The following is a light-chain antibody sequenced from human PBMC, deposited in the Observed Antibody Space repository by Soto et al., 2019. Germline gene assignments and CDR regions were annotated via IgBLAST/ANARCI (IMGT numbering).Light chain of an antibody. CDR1: QSVSSSY. V-gene: IGKV3-20*01. Sequence: EIVLTQSPGTLSLSPGERATLSCRASQSVSSSYLAWYQQKPGQAPRLLIYGASSRATGIPDRFSGSGSGKDFSLTISRLEPEEFAVYYCQQYGSSRWTFGQGTKVEIK. J-gene: IGKJ1*01. CDR2: GAS. CDR3: QQYGSSRWT.